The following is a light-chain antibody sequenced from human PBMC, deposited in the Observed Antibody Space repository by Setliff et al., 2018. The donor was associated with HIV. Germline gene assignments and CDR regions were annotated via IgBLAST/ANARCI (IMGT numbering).Light chain of an antibody. CDR1: SGSIASDF. CDR2: ENK. V-gene: IGLV6-57*03. CDR3: QSYDGDIRGV. J-gene: IGLJ3*02. Sequence: NFMLTRPHSVSASPGKTVTISCTRSSGSIASDFVQWFQQRPGSAPTTLIYENKERPSGVPDRFSGSIDSSSNSASLTISGLKTEDEADYYCQSYDGDIRGVFGGGT.